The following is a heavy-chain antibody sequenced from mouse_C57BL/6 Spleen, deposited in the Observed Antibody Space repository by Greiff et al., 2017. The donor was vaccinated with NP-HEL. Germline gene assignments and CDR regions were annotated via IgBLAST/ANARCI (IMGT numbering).Heavy chain of an antibody. CDR2: LYPGDGDT. D-gene: IGHD3-3*01. CDR3: AREGDSHLGGFAY. Sequence: QVHVKQSGPELVKPGASVKISCKASGYAFSSSWMNWVKQRPGKGLAWLGRLYPGDGDTNYNGKFKGKATLTADKSSSTAYMQLSSLTSEDSAVYFCAREGDSHLGGFAYWGQGTLVTVSA. V-gene: IGHV1-82*01. J-gene: IGHJ3*01. CDR1: GYAFSSSW.